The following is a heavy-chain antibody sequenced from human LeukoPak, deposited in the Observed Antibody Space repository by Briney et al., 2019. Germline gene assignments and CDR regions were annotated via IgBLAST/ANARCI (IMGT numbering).Heavy chain of an antibody. V-gene: IGHV4-34*01. CDR2: INHSGST. D-gene: IGHD3-22*01. CDR3: ARGQKRYYYDSSGYPLKS. Sequence: SETLSLTCAVYGGSFSGYYWSWIRQPPGKGLEWIGEINHSGSTNYNPSLKSRVTISVDTSKNQFSLKLSSVTAADTAVYYCARGQKRYYYDSSGYPLKSWGQETLVTVSS. J-gene: IGHJ4*02. CDR1: GGSFSGYY.